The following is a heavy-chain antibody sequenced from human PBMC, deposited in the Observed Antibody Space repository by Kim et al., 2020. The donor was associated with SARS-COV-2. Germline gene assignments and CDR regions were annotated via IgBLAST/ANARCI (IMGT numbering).Heavy chain of an antibody. CDR2: ISNSGSPT. J-gene: IGHJ4*02. CDR3: VKDRDTFMSPLYFDY. Sequence: GGSMRLSCAGSGFNFSNYALSWVRQIPGKGLEWVSAISNSGSPTYYADSVKGRFTISRDNSKNTVYLQMNGLRAEDTAIYYCVKDRDTFMSPLYFDYWGQGILVTVSS. CDR1: GFNFSNYA. D-gene: IGHD5-18*01. V-gene: IGHV3-23*01.